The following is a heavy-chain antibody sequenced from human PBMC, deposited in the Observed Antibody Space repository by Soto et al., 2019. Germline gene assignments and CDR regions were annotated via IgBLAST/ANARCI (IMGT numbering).Heavy chain of an antibody. Sequence: PSETLSLTCTVSGGSISSSSYYWGWIRQPPGKGLEWIGSIYYSGSTYYNPSLKSRVTISVDTSKNQFSLKLSSVTAADTAVYYCANQGGYCSSTSCYAGYYYMDVWGKGTTVTV. V-gene: IGHV4-39*01. CDR2: IYYSGST. D-gene: IGHD2-2*01. CDR3: ANQGGYCSSTSCYAGYYYMDV. CDR1: GGSISSSSYY. J-gene: IGHJ6*03.